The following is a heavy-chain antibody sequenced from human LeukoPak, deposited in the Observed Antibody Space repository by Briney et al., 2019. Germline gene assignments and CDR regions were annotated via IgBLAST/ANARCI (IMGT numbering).Heavy chain of an antibody. V-gene: IGHV1-2*02. Sequence: ASVKVSCKASGYTFTGYYMHWVRQAPGQGLEWMGWINPNSGGTNYAQKFQGRVTMTRDTSISTAYMELSRLRSDDTAVYYCARDYYDSSGYYNYWGQGTLVTVSS. CDR2: INPNSGGT. D-gene: IGHD3-22*01. CDR1: GYTFTGYY. CDR3: ARDYYDSSGYYNY. J-gene: IGHJ4*02.